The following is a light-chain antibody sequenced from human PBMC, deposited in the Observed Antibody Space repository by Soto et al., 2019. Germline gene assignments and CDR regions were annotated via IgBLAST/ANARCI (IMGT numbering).Light chain of an antibody. CDR1: SSDVGGYNY. CDR3: CSYAGRYV. CDR2: DVS. J-gene: IGLJ1*01. Sequence: QSALTQPRSVSGSPGQSVTISCTRTSSDVGGYNYVSWYQQHPGKAPKLMIYDVSKRPSGVPDRFSGSKSGNTASLTISGLQAEDEADYYCCSYAGRYVFGTGTKLTVL. V-gene: IGLV2-11*01.